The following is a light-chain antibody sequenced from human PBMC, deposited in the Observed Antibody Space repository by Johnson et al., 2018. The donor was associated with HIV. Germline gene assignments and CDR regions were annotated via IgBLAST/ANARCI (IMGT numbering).Light chain of an antibody. J-gene: IGLJ1*01. CDR2: DNN. V-gene: IGLV1-51*01. CDR3: GTLDSSLSAYV. Sequence: QSVLTQPPSVSAAPGQKVTISCSGSSSNIGRNYVSWYQQLPGTAPKLLIFDNNKRPSGIPDRFSGSKSGTSATLGITGLQTGDEADYYCGTLDSSLSAYVFGTGTKVTVL. CDR1: SSNIGRNY.